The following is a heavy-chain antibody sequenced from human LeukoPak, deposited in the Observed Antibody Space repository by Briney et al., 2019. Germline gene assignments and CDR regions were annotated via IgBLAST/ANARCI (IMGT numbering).Heavy chain of an antibody. V-gene: IGHV3-43*01. J-gene: IGHJ3*02. CDR2: ISWDGGST. CDR1: GFTFDDYT. D-gene: IGHD2/OR15-2a*01. Sequence: GGSLRLSCAASGFTFDDYTMHWVRQAPGKGLEWVSLISWDGGSTHYADSVKGRFTISRDNSKNSLYLRMNSLRTEDTALYYCAKDVIRHYAFDIWGQGTMVTVSS. CDR3: AKDVIRHYAFDI.